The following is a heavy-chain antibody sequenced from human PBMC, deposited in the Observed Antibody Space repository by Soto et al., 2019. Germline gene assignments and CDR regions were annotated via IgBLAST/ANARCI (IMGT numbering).Heavy chain of an antibody. Sequence: SETLSLTCTVSGGSISSYYWSWIRQPPGKGLEWIGYIYYSGSTNYNPSLKSRVTISVDTSKNQFSLKLSSVTAADTAVYYCARYKIYYYDSSGYYDAFDIWGQGTMVTVS. V-gene: IGHV4-59*01. CDR1: GGSISSYY. D-gene: IGHD3-22*01. J-gene: IGHJ3*02. CDR3: ARYKIYYYDSSGYYDAFDI. CDR2: IYYSGST.